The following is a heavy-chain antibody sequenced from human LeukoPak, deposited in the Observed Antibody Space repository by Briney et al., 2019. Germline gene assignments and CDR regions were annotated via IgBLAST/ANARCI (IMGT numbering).Heavy chain of an antibody. V-gene: IGHV2-5*01. D-gene: IGHD1-26*01. CDR1: GFSLSTSGVG. J-gene: IGHJ5*02. Sequence: SGPTLVKPTQTLTLTCTFSGFSLSTSGVGVGWIRQPPGKALEWLALIYWNDDKRYSPSLKSRLTFTKDTSKNQVVLTMTNMDPVDTATYYCAHRPMGNWFDPWGQGTLVTVSS. CDR2: IYWNDDK. CDR3: AHRPMGNWFDP.